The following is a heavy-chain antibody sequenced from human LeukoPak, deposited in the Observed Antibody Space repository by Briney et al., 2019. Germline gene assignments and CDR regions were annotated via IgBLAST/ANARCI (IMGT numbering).Heavy chain of an antibody. CDR1: GFTFSSYA. V-gene: IGHV3-23*01. J-gene: IGHJ5*02. CDR3: AKDPAYYYDSSA. CDR2: ISGSGGST. D-gene: IGHD3-22*01. Sequence: GGFLRLSCAASGFTFSSYAMSWVRQAPGKGLEWVSAISGSGGSTYYADSVKGRFTISRDNSKNTLYLQMNSLRAEDTAVYYCAKDPAYYYDSSAWGQGTLVTVSS.